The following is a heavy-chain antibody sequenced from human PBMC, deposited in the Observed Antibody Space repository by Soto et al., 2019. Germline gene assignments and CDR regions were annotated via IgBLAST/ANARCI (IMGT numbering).Heavy chain of an antibody. J-gene: IGHJ4*02. D-gene: IGHD3-9*01. CDR1: GGSFSGYY. Sequence: TSETLSLTCAVYGGSFSGYYWSWIRQPPGKGLEWIGEINHSGSTNYNPSLKSRVTISVDTSKNQFSLKLSSVTAADTAVYYCASAYDILTGYYIEWGQGTLVTVSS. V-gene: IGHV4-34*01. CDR2: INHSGST. CDR3: ASAYDILTGYYIE.